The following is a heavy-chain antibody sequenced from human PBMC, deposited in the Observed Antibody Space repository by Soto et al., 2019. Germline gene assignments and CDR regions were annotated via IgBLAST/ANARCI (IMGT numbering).Heavy chain of an antibody. Sequence: ASVKVSCTASGGTFSSYAISWVRQAPGQGLEWMGWISAYNGNANYAQKLQGRVTMTTDTSTSTAYMELRSLRSDDTAVYYCARDRDITMIVVSPHFDYWGQGTLVTVSS. V-gene: IGHV1-18*01. D-gene: IGHD3-22*01. CDR3: ARDRDITMIVVSPHFDY. CDR2: ISAYNGNA. J-gene: IGHJ4*02. CDR1: GGTFSSYA.